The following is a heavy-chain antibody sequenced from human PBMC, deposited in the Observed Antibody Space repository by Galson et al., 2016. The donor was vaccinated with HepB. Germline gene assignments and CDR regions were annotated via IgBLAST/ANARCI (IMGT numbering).Heavy chain of an antibody. CDR1: GFSFSRFW. Sequence: SLRLSCAPSGFSFSRFWMSWVRQAPGTGPHYVATINTNGDKQYYVDSVRGRFTIPRDNARTSLSLEMNSLRVEDTAVYFCASNTWGWGQGTLVTVSS. D-gene: IGHD3-16*01. V-gene: IGHV3-7*03. J-gene: IGHJ1*01. CDR3: ASNTWG. CDR2: INTNGDKQ.